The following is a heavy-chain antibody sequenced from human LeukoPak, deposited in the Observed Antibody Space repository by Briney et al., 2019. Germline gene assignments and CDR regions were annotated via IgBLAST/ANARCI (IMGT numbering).Heavy chain of an antibody. CDR3: AKDPVADYYDSSGPPYYFDY. CDR1: GFTFSDYY. CDR2: VSSGSSTI. D-gene: IGHD3-22*01. V-gene: IGHV3-11*01. J-gene: IGHJ4*02. Sequence: GGSLRLSCAASGFTFSDYYMSWIRQAPGKALEWVSYVSSGSSTIYYADSVKGRFTISRDNSKNTLYLQMNSLRAEDTAVYYCAKDPVADYYDSSGPPYYFDYWGQGALVTVSS.